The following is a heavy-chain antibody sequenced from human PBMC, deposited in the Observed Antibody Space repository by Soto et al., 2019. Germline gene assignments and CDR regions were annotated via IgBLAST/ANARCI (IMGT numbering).Heavy chain of an antibody. V-gene: IGHV1-3*01. Sequence: ASVKVSCKASGYTFTSYAMHWVRQAPGQRLEWMGWINAGNGNTKYSQKFQGRVTITRDTSASTAYMEFSSLRSEDTAVYYCARGYCSSTSCYEDYYYYYYMDVWGKGTTVTVSS. J-gene: IGHJ6*03. CDR1: GYTFTSYA. CDR3: ARGYCSSTSCYEDYYYYYYMDV. D-gene: IGHD2-2*01. CDR2: INAGNGNT.